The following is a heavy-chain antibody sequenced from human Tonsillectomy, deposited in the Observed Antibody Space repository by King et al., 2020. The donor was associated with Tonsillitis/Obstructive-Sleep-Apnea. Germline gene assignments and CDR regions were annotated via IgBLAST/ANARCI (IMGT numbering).Heavy chain of an antibody. Sequence: VQLVESGGGVVQPGRSLRLSCAASGFTFSSYAMHWVRQAPGKGLEWVAVISYDGSNKYYADSVKGRFTISRDNSKNTLYLQMNSLRAEDTAVYYCARASSIFLYYYYMDVWGKGTTVTVSS. CDR3: ARASSIFLYYYYMDV. V-gene: IGHV3-30*04. CDR1: GFTFSSYA. D-gene: IGHD3-9*01. CDR2: ISYDGSNK. J-gene: IGHJ6*03.